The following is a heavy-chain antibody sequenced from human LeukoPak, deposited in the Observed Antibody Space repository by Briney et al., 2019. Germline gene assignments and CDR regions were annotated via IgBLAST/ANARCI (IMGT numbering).Heavy chain of an antibody. Sequence: GGSLRLSCAASGFTFSHYWMSWVRQAPGKGLEWVANIKQDGSEKYYVDSVKGRFTTSRDSAKNSLYLQMNSLRAEDTALYYCATHRGYSYGTAEDFDYWGQGTLVTVSS. CDR2: IKQDGSEK. V-gene: IGHV3-7*01. D-gene: IGHD5-18*01. J-gene: IGHJ4*02. CDR1: GFTFSHYW. CDR3: ATHRGYSYGTAEDFDY.